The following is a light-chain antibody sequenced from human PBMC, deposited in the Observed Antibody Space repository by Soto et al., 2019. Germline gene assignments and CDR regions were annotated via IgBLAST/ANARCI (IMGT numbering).Light chain of an antibody. V-gene: IGLV3-21*04. J-gene: IGLJ2*01. Sequence: SYELTQPPSVSVAPGKTARITCGGNNSGSKSVHWYQQKPGQAPVLVIYYDSDRPSGIPERFSGSNSGNTATLTISRVEAGDEADYYCQVWDSSSDLATWVFGGGTKLTVL. CDR3: QVWDSSSDLATWV. CDR2: YDS. CDR1: NSGSKS.